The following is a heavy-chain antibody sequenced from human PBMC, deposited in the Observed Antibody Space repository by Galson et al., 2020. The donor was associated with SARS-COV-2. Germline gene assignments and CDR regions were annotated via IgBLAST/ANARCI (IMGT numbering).Heavy chain of an antibody. D-gene: IGHD2-15*01. Sequence: GGSLRLSCVASGFTFNDYAIHWVRQVPGKGLEWVSGISWNGEDIGYADSVKGRFTMSRDNARQSLYLQMNSLRGEDSALYYCAKGAGGSLRGWFDPWGQGTLVTVSS. CDR1: GFTFNDYA. CDR3: AKGAGGSLRGWFDP. J-gene: IGHJ5*02. V-gene: IGHV3-9*01. CDR2: ISWNGEDI.